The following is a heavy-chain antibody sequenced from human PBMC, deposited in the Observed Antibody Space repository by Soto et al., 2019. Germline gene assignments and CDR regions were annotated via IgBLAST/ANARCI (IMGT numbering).Heavy chain of an antibody. Sequence: GGSLRLSCAASGFTFSSYWMSWVRQAPGKGLEWVANIKQDGSEKYYGDSVKGRFTISRDNAKNSLYLQMNSLRAEDTAVYYCARESPDPIYCSGGSCYTQDAFDIWGQGTMVTVSS. V-gene: IGHV3-7*01. D-gene: IGHD2-15*01. J-gene: IGHJ3*02. CDR2: IKQDGSEK. CDR3: ARESPDPIYCSGGSCYTQDAFDI. CDR1: GFTFSSYW.